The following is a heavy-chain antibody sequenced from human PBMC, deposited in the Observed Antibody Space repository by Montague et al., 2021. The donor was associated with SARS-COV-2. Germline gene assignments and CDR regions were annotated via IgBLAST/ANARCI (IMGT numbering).Heavy chain of an antibody. CDR2: IDWDDDK. CDR1: GFSLSTSGMC. V-gene: IGHV2-70*01. D-gene: IGHD3-22*01. J-gene: IGHJ4*02. CDR3: ARDKYYYDSSGYYPLVYFDY. Sequence: PALVKPTQTLTLTCTFSGFSLSTSGMCVSWIRQPPGKALEWLALIDWDDDKYYSTSLKTRLTISKDTSKNQVVLTMTNMDPVDTATYYCARDKYYYDSSGYYPLVYFDYWGQGTLVTVSS.